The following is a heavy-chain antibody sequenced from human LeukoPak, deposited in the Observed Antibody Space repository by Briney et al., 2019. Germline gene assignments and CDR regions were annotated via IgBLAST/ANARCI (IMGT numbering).Heavy chain of an antibody. Sequence: SETLSLTCNVSGGSISSYYWSWIRQPPGKGLEWIGYIYYSGSTNYNPSLKSRVTISVDTSKNQFSLKLSSVTAADTAVYYCARQGPYGDYFDYWGQGTLVTVSS. CDR3: ARQGPYGDYFDY. CDR2: IYYSGST. D-gene: IGHD4-17*01. V-gene: IGHV4-59*08. CDR1: GGSISSYY. J-gene: IGHJ4*02.